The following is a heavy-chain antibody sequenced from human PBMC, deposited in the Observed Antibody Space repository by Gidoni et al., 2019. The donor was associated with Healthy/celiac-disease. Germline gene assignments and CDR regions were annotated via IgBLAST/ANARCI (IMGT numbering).Heavy chain of an antibody. D-gene: IGHD6-13*01. CDR3: AYSSSWYGDLFDY. CDR2: INPICGTA. Sequence: QVQLVQSGAEVTKPGSSVKVSCKASGGTFSSYAISWVRQTPGQGLEWMGGINPICGTANYANKCQGRVTITADKSTGTAYMELSSMRSEDTAVYICAYSSSWYGDLFDYWGQGTLVTVSS. CDR1: GGTFSSYA. J-gene: IGHJ4*02. V-gene: IGHV1-69*06.